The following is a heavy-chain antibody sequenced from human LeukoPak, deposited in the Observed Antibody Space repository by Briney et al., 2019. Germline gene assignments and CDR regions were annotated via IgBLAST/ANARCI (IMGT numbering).Heavy chain of an antibody. J-gene: IGHJ6*03. V-gene: IGHV4-59*01. CDR3: AKGRVSSSTWYSTYYYYFYMDL. Sequence: SETLSLTCSVSDDSITMYYWTWIRQPPGKGLEWIGYVDHTGSTNFNPSLNGRVSISRDTTKNLFSLRLSSLTAADTAVYFCAKGRVSSSTWYSTYYYYFYMDLWGKGTTVTVSS. CDR2: VDHTGST. CDR1: DDSITMYY. D-gene: IGHD6-13*01.